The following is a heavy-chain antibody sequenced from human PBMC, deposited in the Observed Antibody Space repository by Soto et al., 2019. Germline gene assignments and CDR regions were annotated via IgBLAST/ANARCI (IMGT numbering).Heavy chain of an antibody. J-gene: IGHJ4*02. D-gene: IGHD6-19*01. CDR2: INAGNGNT. Sequence: ASVKVSCKASGYTFTSYAMHWVRQAPGQRLEWMGWINAGNGNTKYSQKLQGRVTTTTDTSTSTAYMELRSLRSDDTAVYYCARTGIAVAGTSDYWGQGTLVTVSS. V-gene: IGHV1-3*01. CDR3: ARTGIAVAGTSDY. CDR1: GYTFTSYA.